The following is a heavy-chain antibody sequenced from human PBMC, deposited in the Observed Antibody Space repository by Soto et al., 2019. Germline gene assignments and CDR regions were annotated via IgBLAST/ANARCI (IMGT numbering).Heavy chain of an antibody. Sequence: QVQLVESGGGVVKPGRSLGLSCVASGFTFSSYGRHWVRQAPGKGLEWVAIISYDGSNTYYADSVKGRFTISRDNSKNTLYLQMNSLRAEDTSVYYCAKEGGLSGSYYISSSYYFDYWGQGTLVTVSS. CDR3: AKEGGLSGSYYISSSYYFDY. CDR1: GFTFSSYG. J-gene: IGHJ4*02. D-gene: IGHD1-26*01. V-gene: IGHV3-30*18. CDR2: ISYDGSNT.